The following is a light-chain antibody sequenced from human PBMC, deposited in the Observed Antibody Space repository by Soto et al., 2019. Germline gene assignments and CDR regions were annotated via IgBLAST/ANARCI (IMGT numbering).Light chain of an antibody. CDR3: AAWDASLDGYV. Sequence: QSAVTQPPSASGTPGQRVTISCSTSSSNLGDNTVNWYQQVPGTAPKLLIYSYDQRPSGVPDRFSGSKSGTSASLAISGLQSEDEADYYCAAWDASLDGYVFGTGTKVTVL. CDR2: SYD. CDR1: SSNLGDNT. J-gene: IGLJ1*01. V-gene: IGLV1-44*01.